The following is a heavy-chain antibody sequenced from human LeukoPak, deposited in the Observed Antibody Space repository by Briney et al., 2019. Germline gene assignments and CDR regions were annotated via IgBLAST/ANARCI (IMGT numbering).Heavy chain of an antibody. Sequence: SETLSLTCTVSGGSISSYYWSWIRQPPGKGLEWIGYIYYSGSTNYNPSLKSRVTISVDTSKNQFSLKLSSVTAADTAVYYCARLVQWLVRSGTGYFDYWGQGTLVTVSS. J-gene: IGHJ4*02. CDR2: IYYSGST. D-gene: IGHD6-19*01. V-gene: IGHV4-59*08. CDR1: GGSISSYY. CDR3: ARLVQWLVRSGTGYFDY.